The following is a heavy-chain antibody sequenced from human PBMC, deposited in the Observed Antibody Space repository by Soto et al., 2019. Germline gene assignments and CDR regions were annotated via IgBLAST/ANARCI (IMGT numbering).Heavy chain of an antibody. CDR3: ASLGGDHYYYYGMDV. CDR2: IYYSGST. CDR1: GCSVSSGSYY. V-gene: IGHV4-61*01. Sequence: SETLSLTCTVSGCSVSSGSYYWSWIRQPPGKGLEWIGYIYYSGSTNYNPSLKSRVTISVDTSKNQFSLELSSVTAADTAVYYCASLGGDHYYYYGMDVWGQGTTVTVSS. D-gene: IGHD4-17*01. J-gene: IGHJ6*02.